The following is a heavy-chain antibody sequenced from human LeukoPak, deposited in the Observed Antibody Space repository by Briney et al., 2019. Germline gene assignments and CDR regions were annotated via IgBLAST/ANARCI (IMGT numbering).Heavy chain of an antibody. D-gene: IGHD6-6*01. J-gene: IGHJ6*03. V-gene: IGHV3-21*01. CDR2: ISSSSYI. CDR3: ARVEYSSSLISDYYYYMDV. CDR1: GFTFSSYS. Sequence: GGSLRLSCAASGFTFSSYSMNWVRQAPGKGLEWVSSISSSSYIYYADSVKGRFTISRDNAKNSLYLQMNSLRAEDTAVYYCARVEYSSSLISDYYYYMDVWGKGTTVTVSS.